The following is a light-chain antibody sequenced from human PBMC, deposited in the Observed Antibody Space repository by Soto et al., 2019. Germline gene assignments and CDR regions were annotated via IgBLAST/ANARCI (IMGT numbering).Light chain of an antibody. CDR3: QQVNVYPST. V-gene: IGKV1-9*01. CDR1: QGISSY. J-gene: IGKJ4*01. CDR2: DAS. Sequence: DIQMTPSPSSLSASVGDRVNITCRASQGISSYLGWYQQKPGKAPNLLIYDASTLHSGVPSRFSGGGSGTAFTLTISSLQPEDFATYYCQQVNVYPSTFGGGTKVAIK.